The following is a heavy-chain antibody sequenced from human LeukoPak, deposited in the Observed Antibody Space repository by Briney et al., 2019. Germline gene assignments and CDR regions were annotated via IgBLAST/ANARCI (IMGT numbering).Heavy chain of an antibody. Sequence: GGSLRLSCAASGFTVSHYGMSWVRQAPGRGLKWVSTIRVRDGGTYYADSVKGRFTISRDNSKSTLYLQMNSLRPEDTALYYCAKKTCTSANCDRGWFDPWGQGTLVTVSS. D-gene: IGHD2-8*02. J-gene: IGHJ5*02. CDR2: IRVRDGGT. V-gene: IGHV3-23*01. CDR1: GFTVSHYG. CDR3: AKKTCTSANCDRGWFDP.